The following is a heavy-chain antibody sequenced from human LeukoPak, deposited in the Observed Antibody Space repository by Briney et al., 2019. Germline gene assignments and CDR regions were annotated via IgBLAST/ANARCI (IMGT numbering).Heavy chain of an antibody. CDR3: ARVVQLGGYFDY. CDR2: ISSSGSTI. D-gene: IGHD1-1*01. J-gene: IGHJ4*02. Sequence: GGSLRLSCAASGFTFSSYEMNWVRQAPGKGLEWVSYISSSGSTIYYADSVKGRFTISRDNAKNSLYLQMNSLRAEDTAVYYCARVVQLGGYFDYWGQGTLVTVSS. V-gene: IGHV3-48*03. CDR1: GFTFSSYE.